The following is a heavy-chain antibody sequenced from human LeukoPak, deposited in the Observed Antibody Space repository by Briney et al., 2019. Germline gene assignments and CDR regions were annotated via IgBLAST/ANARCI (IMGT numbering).Heavy chain of an antibody. Sequence: GGSLRLSCAASGFTVSSNYMSWVRQAPGKGLEWVSYISSSGSTIYYADSVKGRFTISRDNAKNSLYLQMNSLRAEDTAVYYCAREGGSGSSIDYWGQGTLVTVSS. CDR3: AREGGSGSSIDY. J-gene: IGHJ4*02. V-gene: IGHV3-11*01. CDR2: ISSSGSTI. D-gene: IGHD3-10*01. CDR1: GFTVSSNY.